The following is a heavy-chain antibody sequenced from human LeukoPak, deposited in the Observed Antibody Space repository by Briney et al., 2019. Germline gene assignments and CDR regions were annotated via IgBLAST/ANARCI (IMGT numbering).Heavy chain of an antibody. CDR2: ISWNSGSV. V-gene: IGHV3-9*01. CDR3: AKGTGRYWTFFDY. Sequence: QSGGSLRLSCAASGFTFDEFAMHWVRQAPGKGLEWVSGISWNSGSVDYAASVKGRFTISRGNAKNSLYLQMNSLTTEDTAFYYCAKGTGRYWTFFDYWGQGILVTVSS. D-gene: IGHD1-26*01. J-gene: IGHJ4*02. CDR1: GFTFDEFA.